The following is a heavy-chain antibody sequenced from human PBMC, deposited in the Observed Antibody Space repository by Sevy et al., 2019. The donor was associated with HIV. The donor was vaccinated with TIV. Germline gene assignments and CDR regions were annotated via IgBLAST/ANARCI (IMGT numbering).Heavy chain of an antibody. CDR1: GFTFSSYG. CDR2: IAYDGSNK. CDR3: AKAKSPVGSSFHGMDV. D-gene: IGHD3-16*01. V-gene: IGHV3-30*18. Sequence: GGSLRLSCAASGFTFSSYGMHWVRQAPGKGLEWVAVIAYDGSNKYYADSVKGRFTISRDNSKNTLYRQMNSLRAEDTAVYYCAKAKSPVGSSFHGMDVWGQGTTVTVSS. J-gene: IGHJ6*02.